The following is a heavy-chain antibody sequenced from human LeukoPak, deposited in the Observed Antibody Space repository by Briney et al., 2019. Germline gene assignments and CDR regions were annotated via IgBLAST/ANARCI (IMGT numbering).Heavy chain of an antibody. V-gene: IGHV3-30*03. CDR1: GFTFSSYD. J-gene: IGHJ4*02. D-gene: IGHD5/OR15-5a*01. CDR3: AGGVYGYNAFDY. CDR2: ISYDGSNK. Sequence: QPGGSLRLSCAASGFTFSSYDMHWVRQAPGKGLEWVAVISYDGSNKYYADSVKGRFTISRDNSKNTLYLQMNTLRAEDTAVYYCAGGVYGYNAFDYWGQGTLVSVSS.